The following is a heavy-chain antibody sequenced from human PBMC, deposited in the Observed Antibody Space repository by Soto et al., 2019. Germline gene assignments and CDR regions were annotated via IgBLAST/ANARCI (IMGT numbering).Heavy chain of an antibody. CDR2: IIPIFGTA. D-gene: IGHD1-26*01. CDR1: GGTFSSYA. V-gene: IGHV1-69*13. Sequence: ASVKVSCTASGGTFSSYAISWVRQAPGQGLEWMGGIIPIFGTANYAQKFQGRVTITADESTSTAYMELSSLRSEDTAVYFCARYLGSGSYYRDWGQGTLVTVSS. J-gene: IGHJ4*02. CDR3: ARYLGSGSYYRD.